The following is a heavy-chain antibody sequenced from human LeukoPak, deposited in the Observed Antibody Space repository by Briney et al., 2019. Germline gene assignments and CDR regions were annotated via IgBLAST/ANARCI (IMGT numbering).Heavy chain of an antibody. D-gene: IGHD3-22*01. Sequence: SETLSLTCTVSGGSISGYYWSWIRQPAGKGLEGIGRIYTSGNTNYNPSLKSRLTMSVDTSKNQFSLKLSSVTAADTAVYYCARQSDSSGYYYLGAFDFWGQGTMVTVSS. CDR2: IYTSGNT. CDR3: ARQSDSSGYYYLGAFDF. V-gene: IGHV4-4*07. CDR1: GGSISGYY. J-gene: IGHJ3*01.